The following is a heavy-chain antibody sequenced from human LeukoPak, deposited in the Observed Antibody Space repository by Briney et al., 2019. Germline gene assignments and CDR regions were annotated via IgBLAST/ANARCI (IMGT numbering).Heavy chain of an antibody. Sequence: PGGSLRLSCAASGFTVSSNYMNWVRQAPGKGLEWVAVISYDGSNKYYADSVKGRFTISRDNSKNTLYLQMNSLRAEDTAVYYCAKGARYSGYDLGFDYWGQGTLVTVSS. V-gene: IGHV3-30*18. J-gene: IGHJ4*02. CDR1: GFTVSSNY. CDR3: AKGARYSGYDLGFDY. D-gene: IGHD5-12*01. CDR2: ISYDGSNK.